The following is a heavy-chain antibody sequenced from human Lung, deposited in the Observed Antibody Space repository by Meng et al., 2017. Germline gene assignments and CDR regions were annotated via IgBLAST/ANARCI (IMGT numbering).Heavy chain of an antibody. CDR1: GGSFSDYY. D-gene: IGHD4-11*01. J-gene: IGHJ4*02. V-gene: IGHV4-34*01. CDR3: ARGPTTMAHDFDY. Sequence: QVQIHQWGAGMFKPSETLSITCVVSGGSFSDYYWSWIRQPPGKGLEWIGEINHSGSTNYNPSLESRATISVDTSQNNLSLKLSSVTAADSAVYYCARGPTTMAHDFDYWGQGTLVTVSS. CDR2: INHSGST.